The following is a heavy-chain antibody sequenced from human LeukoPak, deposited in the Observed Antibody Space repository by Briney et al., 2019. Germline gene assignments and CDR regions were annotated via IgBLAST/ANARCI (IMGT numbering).Heavy chain of an antibody. V-gene: IGHV3-23*01. CDR1: GFTFSSYA. CDR3: AKEVRGDYYDSGGDAFDT. D-gene: IGHD3-22*01. J-gene: IGHJ3*02. CDR2: LSGSGGSA. Sequence: GGSLRLSCAASGFTFSSYAMSWVRQAPGKELEWVSALSGSGGSAFYADSGKCRFTISRDNSKNTLFLQLNSLRAEDTAVYYCAKEVRGDYYDSGGDAFDTWGQGTMVTVSS.